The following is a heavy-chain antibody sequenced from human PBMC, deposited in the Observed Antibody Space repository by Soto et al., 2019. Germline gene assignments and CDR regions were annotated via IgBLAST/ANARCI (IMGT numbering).Heavy chain of an antibody. CDR2: IIPILGIA. V-gene: IGHV1-69*02. J-gene: IGHJ5*02. CDR1: GGSFSSYT. D-gene: IGHD1-26*01. Sequence: SVKVSCKASGGSFSSYTISWVRQAPGQGLEWMGRIIPILGIATYAASVKGRFTLSRDESKNAAYLQMNGLESEDTAIYYCAKYSGTSSTPAALGQGTLVTVSS. CDR3: AKYSGTSSTPAA.